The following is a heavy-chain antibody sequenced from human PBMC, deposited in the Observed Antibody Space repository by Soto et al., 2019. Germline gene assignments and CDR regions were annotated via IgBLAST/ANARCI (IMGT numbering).Heavy chain of an antibody. CDR1: GGSFSGYY. CDR3: ARGIHCSSTSCYVKQWLVSAYYFDY. V-gene: IGHV4-34*01. D-gene: IGHD2-2*01. CDR2: INHSGST. J-gene: IGHJ4*02. Sequence: QVQLQQWGAGLLKPSETLSLTCAVYGGSFSGYYWSWIRQPPGKGLEWIGEINHSGSTNYNPSLTSRVTISVDTSKNQFSLKLSSVTAADTAVYYCARGIHCSSTSCYVKQWLVSAYYFDYWGQGTLVTVSS.